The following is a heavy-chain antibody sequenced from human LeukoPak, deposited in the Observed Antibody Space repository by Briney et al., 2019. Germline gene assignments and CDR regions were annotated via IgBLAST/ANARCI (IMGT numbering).Heavy chain of an antibody. V-gene: IGHV1-69*13. CDR3: ARAPKLGYCSSTSCYGAWDY. J-gene: IGHJ4*02. CDR2: IIPIFGTA. D-gene: IGHD2-2*01. CDR1: GGTFSSYA. Sequence: SVKVSCKASGGTFSSYAISWARQAPGQGLEWMGGIIPIFGTANYAQKFQGRVTITADESTSTAYMELSSLRSEDTAVYYCARAPKLGYCSSTSCYGAWDYWGQGTLVTASS.